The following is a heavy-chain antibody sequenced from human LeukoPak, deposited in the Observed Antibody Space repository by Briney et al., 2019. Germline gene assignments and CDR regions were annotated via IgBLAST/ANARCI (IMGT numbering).Heavy chain of an antibody. D-gene: IGHD2-8*01. CDR1: GGSISSSNW. V-gene: IGHV4-4*02. J-gene: IGHJ3*02. CDR2: IYHSGST. CDR3: ARARRDCTNGVCYDAFDI. Sequence: PSGTLSLTCAVSGGSISSSNWWSWVRQPPGKGLEWIGEIYHSGSTNYNPSLKSRVTISVDTSKNQFSLKLSSVTAADMAVYYCARARRDCTNGVCYDAFDIWGQGTMVTVSS.